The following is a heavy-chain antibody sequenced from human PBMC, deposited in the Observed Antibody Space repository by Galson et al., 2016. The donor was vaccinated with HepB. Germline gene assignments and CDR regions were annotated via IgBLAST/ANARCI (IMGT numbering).Heavy chain of an antibody. CDR2: IYYNGGT. V-gene: IGHV4-31*03. CDR1: GDSISYGGDYY. D-gene: IGHD6-19*01. CDR3: SRLRDGDSSGWADYFDH. J-gene: IGHJ4*02. Sequence: TLSLTCTVSGDSISYGGDYYWSWIRQHPDKGLEWIGYIYYNGGTDYNPSLRSRGTMSLDTSKNQFSLKLTSVTAADTAVYYCSRLRDGDSSGWADYFDHWGQGTLVTVSS.